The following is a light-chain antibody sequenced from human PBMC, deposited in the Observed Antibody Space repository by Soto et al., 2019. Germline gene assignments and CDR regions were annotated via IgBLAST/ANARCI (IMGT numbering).Light chain of an antibody. CDR2: KAS. J-gene: IGKJ1*01. V-gene: IGKV1-5*03. Sequence: DIQLTQSPSTLSASVGDRVTVTCRASQSIITWLAWYQQKPGKAPKLLIYKASTLQSGVPSRFSGSGSGTEFTLTINNLQPDDSATYYCQQYHVFSWTFGQGIKLEIE. CDR3: QQYHVFSWT. CDR1: QSIITW.